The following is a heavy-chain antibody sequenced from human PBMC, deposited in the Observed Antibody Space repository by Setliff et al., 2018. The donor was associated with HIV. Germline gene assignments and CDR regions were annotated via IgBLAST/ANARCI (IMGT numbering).Heavy chain of an antibody. CDR1: GYSISSGYY. Sequence: SETLSLTCAVSGYSISSGYYWGWIRQPPGKGLEWLGSIYDSGSTSYNPSLSGRLTISVDTSKNQVSLRLSSATAADTGVYYCARHRDPPGSSWIFYYFYMDLWGGGTTVTVSS. CDR3: ARHRDPPGSSWIFYYFYMDL. J-gene: IGHJ6*03. V-gene: IGHV4-38-2*01. CDR2: IYDSGST. D-gene: IGHD6-13*01.